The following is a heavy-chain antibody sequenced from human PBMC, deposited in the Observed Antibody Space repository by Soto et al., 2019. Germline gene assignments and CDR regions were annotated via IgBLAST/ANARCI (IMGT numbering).Heavy chain of an antibody. J-gene: IGHJ4*02. V-gene: IGHV4-59*08. Sequence: SETLSLTCTVSGGSISSYYWSWIRQPPGKGLEWIGYIYYSGSTNYNPSLKSRVTISVDTSKNQFSLKLSSVTAADTAVYYCARLDGYGDYAFDYWGQGTLVTVSS. CDR2: IYYSGST. CDR3: ARLDGYGDYAFDY. CDR1: GGSISSYY. D-gene: IGHD4-17*01.